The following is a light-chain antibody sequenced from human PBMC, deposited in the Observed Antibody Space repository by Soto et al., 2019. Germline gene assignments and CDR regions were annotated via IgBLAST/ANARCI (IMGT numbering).Light chain of an antibody. Sequence: IQMTQSPSSLSASVGDRVTITCRASQGISSYLGWYQQKPGKAPNLLIYDASTLHSGVPSRFSGGGSGTDFTLTISCLQPDDFATYYCQQYNGDSTWTFGQGTKVDIK. V-gene: IGKV1-9*01. CDR3: QQYNGDSTWT. CDR2: DAS. J-gene: IGKJ1*01. CDR1: QGISSY.